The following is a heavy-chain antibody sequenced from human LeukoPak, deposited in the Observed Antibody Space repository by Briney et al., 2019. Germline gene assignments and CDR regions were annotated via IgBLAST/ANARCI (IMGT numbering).Heavy chain of an antibody. CDR2: ISGSVGST. CDR3: AKDGRLEYSSSWYAVY. J-gene: IGHJ4*02. D-gene: IGHD6-13*01. CDR1: GFTFSSYA. Sequence: TGGSLRRSCAAAGFTFSSYAMSWVRQAPGKGLVWVSAISGSVGSTYYADSVKGRSTISRDNSKNTLYLQMNSLRAEDTAVYYCAKDGRLEYSSSWYAVYWGQGTMVTVSS. V-gene: IGHV3-23*01.